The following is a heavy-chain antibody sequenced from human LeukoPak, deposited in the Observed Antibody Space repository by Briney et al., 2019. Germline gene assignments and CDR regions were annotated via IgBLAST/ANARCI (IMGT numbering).Heavy chain of an antibody. V-gene: IGHV3-23*01. Sequence: GGSLRLSCAASGFTFSSYAMSWVRQAPGKGLEWVSAISGSGGSTYYADSVKGRFTISRDNSKNTLYLQMNSLRAEDTAVYYCAKDLSSREDGPAYYYYGMDVWGQGSTVTVSS. CDR3: AKDLSSREDGPAYYYYGMDV. J-gene: IGHJ6*02. CDR2: ISGSGGST. CDR1: GFTFSSYA. D-gene: IGHD1-26*01.